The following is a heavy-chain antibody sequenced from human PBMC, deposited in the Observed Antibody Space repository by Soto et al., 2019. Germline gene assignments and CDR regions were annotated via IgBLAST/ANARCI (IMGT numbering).Heavy chain of an antibody. J-gene: IGHJ4*02. CDR3: ARGFFHGRGAEGDY. Sequence: QVQLVQSGAEVKKPGASVKVSCKASGYTFTSYDINWVRQATGQGLEWMGWMNPNSGNTGYAQKFQGRVTMTRNTSISTAYMGLSNLRSEDTAVYYCARGFFHGRGAEGDYWGQGTLVTVSS. D-gene: IGHD3-10*01. V-gene: IGHV1-8*01. CDR1: GYTFTSYD. CDR2: MNPNSGNT.